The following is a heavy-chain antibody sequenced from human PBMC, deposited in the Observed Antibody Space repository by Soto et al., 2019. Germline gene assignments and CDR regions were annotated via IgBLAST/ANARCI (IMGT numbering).Heavy chain of an antibody. Sequence: GGSLRLSCAASGFTFSSYWMSWVRQAPGKGLEWVANIKQDGSEKYYLDSVKGRFTISRDNAKNSVYLQMNSLRVEDTAVYYCARGCHVPTCYFGNYFDYWGQGRLVTVSS. D-gene: IGHD3-10*01. CDR3: ARGCHVPTCYFGNYFDY. J-gene: IGHJ4*02. CDR2: IKQDGSEK. CDR1: GFTFSSYW. V-gene: IGHV3-7*02.